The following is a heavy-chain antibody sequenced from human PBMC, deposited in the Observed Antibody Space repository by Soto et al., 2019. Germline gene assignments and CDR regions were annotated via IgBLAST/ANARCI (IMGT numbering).Heavy chain of an antibody. Sequence: EVQLLESGGGLVQPGGSLRLSCAASGFTFRTFAMGWVRQAPGKGLEWVSSLSSSGNTAFYADSVRSRFTISRDNSKNTLSLEMNSLRAEDTAVYYCAKYSGAWYDEKYFDYWGQGTRTLVTVSS. J-gene: IGHJ4*02. CDR1: GFTFRTFA. D-gene: IGHD6-19*01. CDR2: LSSSGNTA. CDR3: AKYSGAWYDEKYFDY. V-gene: IGHV3-23*01.